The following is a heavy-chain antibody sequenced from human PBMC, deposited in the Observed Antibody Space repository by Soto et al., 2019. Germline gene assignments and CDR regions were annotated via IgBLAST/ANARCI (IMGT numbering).Heavy chain of an antibody. CDR2: ISAYKGNT. V-gene: IGHV1-18*04. D-gene: IGHD3-22*01. CDR1: GFTFTGYG. J-gene: IGHJ4*02. Sequence: ASVKVSCKAAGFTFTGYGISWVRQAPGQGLEWMVWISAYKGNTNYAQNLQGRVTMTTATPTSTAYMELRSLRSHGTAVYYCAREGYYYDSSGYLFVVDYWGQGTLVTVPS. CDR3: AREGYYYDSSGYLFVVDY.